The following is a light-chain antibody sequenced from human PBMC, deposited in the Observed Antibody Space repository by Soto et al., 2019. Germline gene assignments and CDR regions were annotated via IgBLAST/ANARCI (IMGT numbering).Light chain of an antibody. CDR1: RTLSSW. CDR2: DVS. J-gene: IGKJ4*01. CDR3: QQDNSYSLA. V-gene: IGKV1-5*01. Sequence: DIQMTQSPSTLSASVGDRVTITCRASRTLSSWLAWYQQKPGKAPKLLIYDVSSLESGVPSRFSGSGSGTEFTLTISSLQPDDFATYYCQQDNSYSLAFGGGTQVEIK.